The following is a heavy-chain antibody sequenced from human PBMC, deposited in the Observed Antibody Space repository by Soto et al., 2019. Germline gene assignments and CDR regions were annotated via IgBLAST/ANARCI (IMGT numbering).Heavy chain of an antibody. CDR1: GRSMSGYN. V-gene: IGHV4-34*02. D-gene: IGHD3-10*01. CDR2: IGPTGDT. Sequence: QVQQQQWGARLLKPSETLSLTCAEYGRSMSGYNWSWHRRSPARGLEWIGEIGPTGDTNYGPSFMSPVTVSVDTSKYELPLRLTQVTAADTATYLCARNGVGFGFDIWGLGTMVSVSS. J-gene: IGHJ3*02. CDR3: ARNGVGFGFDI.